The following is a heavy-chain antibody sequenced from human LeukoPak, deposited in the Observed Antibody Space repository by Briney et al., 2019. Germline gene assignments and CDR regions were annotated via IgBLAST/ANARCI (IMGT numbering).Heavy chain of an antibody. J-gene: IGHJ4*02. Sequence: GGSLRLSCAASGFTFSSYWMHWVRQAPGKGLVWVSRINSDGSSTSYADSVKGRFTISRDNAKNTLYLQMNSLRADDTAVYYCAREGIAVAGPLDYWGQGTLVTVSS. CDR1: GFTFSSYW. V-gene: IGHV3-74*01. CDR3: AREGIAVAGPLDY. D-gene: IGHD6-19*01. CDR2: INSDGSST.